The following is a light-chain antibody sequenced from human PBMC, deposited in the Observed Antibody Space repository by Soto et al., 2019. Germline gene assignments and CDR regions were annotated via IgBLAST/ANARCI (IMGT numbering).Light chain of an antibody. V-gene: IGKV1-5*01. CDR3: QHYNSYGT. CDR1: QSIDSW. CDR2: GAT. Sequence: DIRMTQSPSTLSASVGDRVTIACRASQSIDSWLAWYQQKPGKALKLLIYGATSLETGVPSRFSASGSGTDFALTISSLQPGDFATYFCQHYNSYGTFGQGTKVDIK. J-gene: IGKJ1*01.